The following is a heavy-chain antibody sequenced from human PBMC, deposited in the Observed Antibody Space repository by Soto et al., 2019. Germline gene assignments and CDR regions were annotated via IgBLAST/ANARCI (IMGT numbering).Heavy chain of an antibody. J-gene: IGHJ6*02. D-gene: IGHD3-10*01. CDR1: GFSLSTSGMC. V-gene: IGHV2-70*01. CDR3: ARIPNYYGSGRNYYYGMDV. CDR2: IDWDDDT. Sequence: SGPTLVNPTQTLTLTCTFSGFSLSTSGMCVTWIRQPPGKALEWLALIDWDDDTYYSTSLKTRLTISKDTSTNQVVLTVTNMDPVDTATYYCARIPNYYGSGRNYYYGMDVWGQGTTVTVSS.